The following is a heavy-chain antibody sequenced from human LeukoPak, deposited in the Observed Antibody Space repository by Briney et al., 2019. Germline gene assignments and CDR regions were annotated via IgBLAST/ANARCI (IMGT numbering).Heavy chain of an antibody. CDR3: ARVTFPPRYSSGWYQDY. CDR1: GFTVSSNY. CDR2: IYSGGST. Sequence: GGSLRLPCAASGFTVSSNYMSWVRQAPGKGLEWVSVIYSGGSTYYADSVKGRFTISRDNSKNTLYLQMNSLRAEDTAVYYCARVTFPPRYSSGWYQDYWGQGTLVTVSS. J-gene: IGHJ4*02. V-gene: IGHV3-66*01. D-gene: IGHD6-19*01.